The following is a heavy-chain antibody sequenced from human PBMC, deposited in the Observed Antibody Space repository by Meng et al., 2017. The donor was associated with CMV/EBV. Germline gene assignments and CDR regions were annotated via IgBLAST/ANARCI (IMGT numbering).Heavy chain of an antibody. CDR3: ARDPPMYYDFWSGYLYDAFDI. V-gene: IGHV3-48*04. Sequence: GESLKISCAASGFTFSSYSMNWVRQAPGKGLERVSYISSSSSTIYYADSVKGRFTISRDNAKNSLYLQMNSLRAEDTAVYYCARDPPMYYDFWSGYLYDAFDIWGQGTMVTVSS. CDR1: GFTFSSYS. CDR2: ISSSSSTI. J-gene: IGHJ3*02. D-gene: IGHD3-3*01.